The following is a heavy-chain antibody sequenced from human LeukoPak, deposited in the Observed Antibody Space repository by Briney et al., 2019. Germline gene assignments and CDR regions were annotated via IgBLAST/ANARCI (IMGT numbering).Heavy chain of an antibody. CDR3: ARYYDTTVGDAFDI. J-gene: IGHJ3*02. V-gene: IGHV3-7*01. Sequence: PGGSLRLSCAASGFRFGSDWMSWVRQAPGRGLEWVANINPDGSEKYYVDSVKGRFTISRDNGKNSLYLQLNSLRAEDTAVYYCARYYDTTVGDAFDIWGQGTMVTVSS. CDR2: INPDGSEK. CDR1: GFRFGSDW. D-gene: IGHD3-16*01.